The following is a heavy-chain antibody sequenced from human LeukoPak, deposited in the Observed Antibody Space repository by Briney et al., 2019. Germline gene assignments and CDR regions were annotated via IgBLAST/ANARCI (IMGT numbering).Heavy chain of an antibody. CDR2: IIPIFGTA. D-gene: IGHD3-22*01. CDR1: GGTFSSYA. V-gene: IGHV1-69*05. Sequence: SVKVSCKASGGTFSSYAISWVRQAPGQGLEWMGRIIPIFGTANYAQKFQGRVTITTDESTSTAYMELSSLRSEDTAVYYCARGEACDSSGYYYYRWFDPWGQGTLVTVSS. J-gene: IGHJ5*02. CDR3: ARGEACDSSGYYYYRWFDP.